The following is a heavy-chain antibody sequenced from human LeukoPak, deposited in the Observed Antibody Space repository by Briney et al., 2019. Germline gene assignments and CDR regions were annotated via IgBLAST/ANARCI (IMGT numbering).Heavy chain of an antibody. CDR2: INRSGST. D-gene: IGHD6-13*01. Sequence: PSETLSLTCAVYGGSFSGYYWSWIRQPPGKGLEWIGEINRSGSTNYNPSLKSRVTISVDTSKNQFSLKLSSVTAADTAVYYCARDHRDPRYFAAAARRGWFDPWGQGTLVTVSS. CDR1: GGSFSGYY. J-gene: IGHJ5*02. V-gene: IGHV4-34*01. CDR3: ARDHRDPRYFAAAARRGWFDP.